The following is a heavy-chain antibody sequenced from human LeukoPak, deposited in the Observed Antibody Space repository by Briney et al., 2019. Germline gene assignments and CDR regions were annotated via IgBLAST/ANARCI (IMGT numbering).Heavy chain of an antibody. J-gene: IGHJ3*02. CDR1: VGSISSYY. Sequence: SETLSLTCAGSVGSISSYYWSWVRQSPGKRLEWIASINYNGRTKFNPSLQSRVTISLDTSNSHSSLQLRSVTAADSAVYYCARLLDYDNSGDPDTFDIWGQGTMVTVSS. CDR3: ARLLDYDNSGDPDTFDI. V-gene: IGHV4-59*13. D-gene: IGHD3-22*01. CDR2: INYNGRT.